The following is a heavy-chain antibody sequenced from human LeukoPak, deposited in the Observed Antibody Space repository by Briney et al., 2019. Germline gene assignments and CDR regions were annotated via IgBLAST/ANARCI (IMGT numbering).Heavy chain of an antibody. Sequence: GASVKVSCKASGYTFITYYMHWVRQAPGQGLEWMGIINPSGDSTSYAQKFQGRVTMTRDTPTSTVYMELSSLRSEDTAVYYCARDPPRIVVVVAATNYYGMDVWGQGTTVTVSS. CDR3: ARDPPRIVVVVAATNYYGMDV. D-gene: IGHD2-15*01. J-gene: IGHJ6*02. V-gene: IGHV1-46*01. CDR1: GYTFITYY. CDR2: INPSGDST.